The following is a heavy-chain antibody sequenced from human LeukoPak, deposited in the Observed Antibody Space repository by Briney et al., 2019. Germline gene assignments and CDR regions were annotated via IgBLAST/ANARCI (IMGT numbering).Heavy chain of an antibody. CDR3: AKAPYRDTIQLWYLFDY. J-gene: IGHJ4*02. CDR1: GFTFSSYA. CDR2: ISGSGGST. D-gene: IGHD5-18*01. Sequence: GGSLRLSCAASGFTFSSYAMSWVRQAPGKGLEWVSAISGSGGSTDYADSVKGRFTISRDNSKNTLYLQMNSLRAEDTAVYYCAKAPYRDTIQLWYLFDYWGQGTLVTVSS. V-gene: IGHV3-23*01.